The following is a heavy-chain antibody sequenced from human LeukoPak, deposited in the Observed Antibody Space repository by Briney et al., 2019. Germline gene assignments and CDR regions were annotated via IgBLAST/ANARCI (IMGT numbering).Heavy chain of an antibody. J-gene: IGHJ4*02. CDR3: TTDQGAYNTLDS. CDR2: IKTKSEGATT. V-gene: IGHV3-15*01. CDR1: GFTFSNTW. D-gene: IGHD5-24*01. Sequence: TGGSLRVSCVGSGFTFSNTWMNWVRRAPGKGLEWVGRIKTKSEGATTHYAAPVKGRFIISRDDSKKTIFLQMNNLKIEDTAIYFCTTDQGAYNTLDSWGQGALVTVSS.